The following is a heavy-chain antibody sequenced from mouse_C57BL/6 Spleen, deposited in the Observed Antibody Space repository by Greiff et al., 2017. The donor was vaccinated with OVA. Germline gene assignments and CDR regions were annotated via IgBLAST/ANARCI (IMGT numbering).Heavy chain of an antibody. J-gene: IGHJ4*01. D-gene: IGHD2-13*01. Sequence: QVQLQQPGAELVMPGASVKLSCKASGYTFTSYWMHWVKQRPGQGLEWIGEIDPSDSYTNYNQKFKGKSTLTVDKSSSTAYMQLSSLTSEDSAVYYCARKGTTPYAMDYWGQGTSVTVSS. CDR1: GYTFTSYW. V-gene: IGHV1-69*01. CDR2: IDPSDSYT. CDR3: ARKGTTPYAMDY.